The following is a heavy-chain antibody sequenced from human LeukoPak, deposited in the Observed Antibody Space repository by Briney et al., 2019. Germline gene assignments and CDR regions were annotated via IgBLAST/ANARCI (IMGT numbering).Heavy chain of an antibody. CDR3: AKSSSPGYSSSWYVGTLDY. D-gene: IGHD6-13*01. CDR1: GFTFSSYS. J-gene: IGHJ4*02. V-gene: IGHV3-23*01. Sequence: GGSLRLSCAASGFTFSSYSMNWVRQAPGKGLEWVSAISGSGGSTYYADSVKGRFTISRDNSKNTLYLQMNSLRAEDTAVYYCAKSSSPGYSSSWYVGTLDYWGQGTLVTVSS. CDR2: ISGSGGST.